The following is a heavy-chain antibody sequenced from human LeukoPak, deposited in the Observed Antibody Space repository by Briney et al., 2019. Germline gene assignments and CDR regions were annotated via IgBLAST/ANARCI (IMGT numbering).Heavy chain of an antibody. CDR2: ISSTGTI. V-gene: IGHV3-69-1*01. Sequence: GGSLRLSCVASGFTFSDYFMSWIRQAPGKGLEWVSHISSTGTIYYADSVKGRFTISRDNAKNSLYLQMNSLRAEDTAVYYCARDHLSGYSDYWGQGTLVTVSS. CDR1: GFTFSDYF. CDR3: ARDHLSGYSDY. J-gene: IGHJ4*02. D-gene: IGHD3-22*01.